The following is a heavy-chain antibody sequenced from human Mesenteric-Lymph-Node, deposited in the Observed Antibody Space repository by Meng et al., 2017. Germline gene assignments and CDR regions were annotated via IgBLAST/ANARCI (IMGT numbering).Heavy chain of an antibody. V-gene: IGHV4-34*01. CDR2: INHSGST. J-gene: IGHJ4*02. CDR3: AGLRYFDY. Sequence: SETLSLTCAVYGGSFSGYYWSWIRQPPGKGLEWIGEINHSGSTNYNPSLKSRVTISVDTSKNQFSLKLSSVTAADTAVYYCAGLRYFDYWGQGTLVTVSS. CDR1: GGSFSGYY.